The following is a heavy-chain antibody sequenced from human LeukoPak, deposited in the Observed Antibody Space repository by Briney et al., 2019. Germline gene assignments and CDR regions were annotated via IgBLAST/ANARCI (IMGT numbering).Heavy chain of an antibody. D-gene: IGHD3-10*01. Sequence: PSETLSLTCAVYGGSFSGYYWSWIRQPPGKGLERIGEINHSGSTNYNPSLKSRVTISVDTSKNQFSLKVSSVTAADTAVYYCARGAPYSGSGSYYNYWGQGTLVTVSS. V-gene: IGHV4-34*01. J-gene: IGHJ4*02. CDR1: GGSFSGYY. CDR2: INHSGST. CDR3: ARGAPYSGSGSYYNY.